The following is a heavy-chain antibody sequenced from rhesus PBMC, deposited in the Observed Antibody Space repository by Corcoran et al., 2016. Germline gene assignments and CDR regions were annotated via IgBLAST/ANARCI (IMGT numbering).Heavy chain of an antibody. CDR1: VGSISASYF. J-gene: IGHJ5-1*01. D-gene: IGHD2-33*01. CDR3: WLDQFDI. Sequence: QVQLQESGPGPVKPSETLSLIGAVSVGSISASYFWSWVRQPPGKGLEWIGCIYSGGGATSYNTSLKNRVTISRDTSKNHLSLKLTSVTAADTAVYYCWLDQFDIWGAGVLVTVSS. V-gene: IGHV4-106*01. CDR2: IYSGGGAT.